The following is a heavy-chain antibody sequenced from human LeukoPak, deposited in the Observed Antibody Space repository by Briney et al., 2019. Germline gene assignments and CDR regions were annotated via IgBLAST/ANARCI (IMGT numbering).Heavy chain of an antibody. CDR2: ISSDGSNK. Sequence: GRSLRLSCAASGFTFSSYGMHWVCQAPGTWLEWVAVISSDGSNKYYVDSVKGRFTISRDNSKNTLYLQMNSLRAEDTAVYYCAGGITSLAYWGQGTLVTVSS. CDR3: AGGITSLAY. CDR1: GFTFSSYG. J-gene: IGHJ4*02. V-gene: IGHV3-30*03. D-gene: IGHD2-2*01.